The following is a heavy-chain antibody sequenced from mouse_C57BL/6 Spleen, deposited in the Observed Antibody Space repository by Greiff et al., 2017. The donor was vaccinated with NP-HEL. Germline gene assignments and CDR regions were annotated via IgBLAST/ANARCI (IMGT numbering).Heavy chain of an antibody. CDR2: IWSDGST. D-gene: IGHD2-4*01. V-gene: IGHV2-6*03. CDR1: GFSLTSYG. J-gene: IGHJ4*01. Sequence: VQLQESGPGLVAPSQSLSITCTVSGFSLTSYGVHWVRQPPGKGLEWLVVIWSDGSTTYNSALKSRLSISKDNSKSQVFLKMNSLQTDDTAMYYCARSYDYDVGDYAMDYWGQGTSVTVSS. CDR3: ARSYDYDVGDYAMDY.